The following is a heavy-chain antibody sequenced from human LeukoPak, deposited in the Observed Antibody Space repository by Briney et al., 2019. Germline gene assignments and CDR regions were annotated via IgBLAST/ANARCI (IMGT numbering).Heavy chain of an antibody. CDR1: GGSISSYY. CDR3: ARIRTTVTTVAFDI. D-gene: IGHD4-17*01. CDR2: IYTSGST. Sequence: SETLSLTCTVSGGSISSYYWGWIRQPAGKGLEWIGRIYTSGSTNYNPSLKSRVTMSVDTSKNQFSLKLSSVTAADTAVYYCARIRTTVTTVAFDIWGQGTMVTVSS. J-gene: IGHJ3*02. V-gene: IGHV4-4*07.